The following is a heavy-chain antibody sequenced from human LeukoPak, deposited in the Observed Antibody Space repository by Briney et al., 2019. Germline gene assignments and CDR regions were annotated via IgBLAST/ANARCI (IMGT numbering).Heavy chain of an antibody. V-gene: IGHV1-2*02. CDR2: INPNSGGT. CDR3: ARDIVPTLGVRRGLVF. D-gene: IGHD5-12*01. CDR1: GYTFTGYY. Sequence: ASVKVSCKASGYTFTGYYIHWVRQAPGQGLEWMGWINPNSGGTNYAQKFQGRVTITRGTSISTAYMELSRLRSDDTAVFYCARDIVPTLGVRRGLVFWGQGTLVTVSS. J-gene: IGHJ4*02.